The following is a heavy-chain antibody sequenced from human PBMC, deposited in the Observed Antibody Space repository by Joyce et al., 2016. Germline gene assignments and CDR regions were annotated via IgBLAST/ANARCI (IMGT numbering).Heavy chain of an antibody. CDR2: ISYDGSNK. J-gene: IGHJ4*02. V-gene: IGHV3-30-3*01. CDR3: ARSNPAVFDY. Sequence: QVQLVESGGGVVQPGRSLRLSCAASGFTFSSYVMYWVRQAPGKGLEWVELISYDGSNKYYADSVKGRFTISRDNSKNTLYLQMNSLRAEDTAVYYCARSNPAVFDYWGQGTLVTVSS. CDR1: GFTFSSYV.